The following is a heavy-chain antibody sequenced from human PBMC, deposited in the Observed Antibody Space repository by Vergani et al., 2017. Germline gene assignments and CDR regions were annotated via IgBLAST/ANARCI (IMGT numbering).Heavy chain of an antibody. CDR1: GYTFTSYG. D-gene: IGHD2-2*01. J-gene: IGHJ6*03. V-gene: IGHV1-18*01. CDR2: ISAYNGNT. Sequence: QVQLVQSGAEVKKPGASVKVSCKASGYTFTSYGISWVRQAPGQGLEWMGWISAYNGNTNYAQKLQGRVTMTTDTSTSTAYMELRSLRSDDTAVYYCARDSITTSPYYYYYMDVWGKGTTVTVSS. CDR3: ARDSITTSPYYYYYMDV.